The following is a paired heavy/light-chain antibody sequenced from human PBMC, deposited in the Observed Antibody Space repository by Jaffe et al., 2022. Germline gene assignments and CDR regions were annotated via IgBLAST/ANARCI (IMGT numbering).Heavy chain of an antibody. J-gene: IGHJ6*03. CDR2: IDWDDDK. V-gene: IGHV2-70*20. D-gene: IGHD3-10*01. CDR1: GFSLSTSGMC. Sequence: QVTLRESGPALVKPTQTLTLTCTFSGFSLSTSGMCVSWVRQPPGKALEWLAFIDWDDDKYYSTSLRTRLTISKDTSRNQVVLTMTNMDPVDTATYYCARILNFYGSGRYFYMDVWGKGTTVTVSS. CDR3: ARILNFYGSGRYFYMDV.
Light chain of an antibody. CDR2: GD. Sequence: SSELTQDPAVSVALGQTVRITCQGDSLRTYYASWYQQKPGQAPVVVLYGDNRPSGIPDRFSGSSSGNTASLTITGTQAEDEADYYCNSRDSSGNHLVFGGGTKLTVL. CDR3: NSRDSSGNHLV. CDR1: SLRTYY. V-gene: IGLV3-19*01. J-gene: IGLJ2*01.